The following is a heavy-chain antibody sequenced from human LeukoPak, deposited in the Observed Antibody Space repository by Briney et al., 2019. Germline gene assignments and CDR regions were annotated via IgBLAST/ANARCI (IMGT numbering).Heavy chain of an antibody. J-gene: IGHJ1*01. Sequence: GGSLRLPCAASGFTFSSNAMSWVRQAPGKGLEWVSAISGSGGSTYYADSVKGRFTISRDNSKNTLYLQMNSLRAEDTAVYYCAKGGSGSYYPQYFQHWGQGTLVTVSS. V-gene: IGHV3-23*01. CDR3: AKGGSGSYYPQYFQH. D-gene: IGHD3-10*01. CDR1: GFTFSSNA. CDR2: ISGSGGST.